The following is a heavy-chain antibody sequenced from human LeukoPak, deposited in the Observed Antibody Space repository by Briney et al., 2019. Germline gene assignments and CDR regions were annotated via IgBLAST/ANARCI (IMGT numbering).Heavy chain of an antibody. V-gene: IGHV3-23*01. CDR3: AGGPEGILYLVYYFDY. CDR1: GFTFSSYA. CDR2: ISGSGGST. Sequence: GGSLRLSCAASGFTFSSYAMSWVRQAPGKGLEWVSAISGSGGSTYYADSVKGRFTISRDNSKNTLYLQMDSLRAEDTAVYYCAGGPEGILYLVYYFDYWGQGTLVTVSS. J-gene: IGHJ4*02. D-gene: IGHD2-8*01.